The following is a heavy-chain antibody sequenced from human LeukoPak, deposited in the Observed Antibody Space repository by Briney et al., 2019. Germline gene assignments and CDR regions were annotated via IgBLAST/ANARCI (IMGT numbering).Heavy chain of an antibody. CDR3: ARGYIDSSGYSPRSSFDN. D-gene: IGHD3-22*01. J-gene: IGHJ4*02. CDR2: IKQDGSEK. Sequence: PGGSLRLSCAASGLTFSSYWMSWVRQAPGKGLEWVANIKQDGSEKYYVDSVKGRFTISRDNAKNSLYLQMNSLRAEDTAVYYCARGYIDSSGYSPRSSFDNWGQGTLVTVSS. V-gene: IGHV3-7*01. CDR1: GLTFSSYW.